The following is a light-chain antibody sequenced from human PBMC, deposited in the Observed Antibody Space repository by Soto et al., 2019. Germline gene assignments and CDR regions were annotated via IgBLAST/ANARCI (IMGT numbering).Light chain of an antibody. CDR3: SSYGGSNNFVV. V-gene: IGLV2-8*01. CDR2: DVI. J-gene: IGLJ2*01. Sequence: QSALTQPPSSSGYPGQSVTISFTGTSSEIGGNNFVSWYQHHPGKAPKLMLYDVIKRPSGVPARFSGSKSGNTASLTVSGLQAEDEADYYCSSYGGSNNFVVFGGGTKVTVL. CDR1: SSEIGGNNF.